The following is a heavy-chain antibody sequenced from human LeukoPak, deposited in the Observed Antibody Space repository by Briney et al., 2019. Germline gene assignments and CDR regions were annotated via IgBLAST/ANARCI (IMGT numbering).Heavy chain of an antibody. CDR1: GYTFTGYY. CDR3: ATLMDIVATIPSLDY. J-gene: IGHJ4*02. V-gene: IGHV1-2*02. CDR2: INPNSGGT. Sequence: ASVKVSCKASGYTFTGYYMHWVRQAPGQGLEWMGWINPNSGGTNYAQEFQGRVTMTRDTSISTAYMELSRLRSDDTAVYYCATLMDIVATIPSLDYWGQGTLVTVSS. D-gene: IGHD5-12*01.